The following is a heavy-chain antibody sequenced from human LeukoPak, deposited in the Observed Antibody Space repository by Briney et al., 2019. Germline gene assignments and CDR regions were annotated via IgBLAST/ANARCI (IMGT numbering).Heavy chain of an antibody. V-gene: IGHV4-39*02. Sequence: PSETLSLTCTVSGGSISSSSYYWGWIRQPPGKGLEWIGSIYYSGTTYYNPSLKSRVTISVDTSKNQFSLKLSSVTAADTAVYYCAREVRDIYDSRIDWGQGTLVTVSS. CDR2: IYYSGTT. CDR1: GGSISSSSYY. D-gene: IGHD3-22*01. CDR3: AREVRDIYDSRID. J-gene: IGHJ4*02.